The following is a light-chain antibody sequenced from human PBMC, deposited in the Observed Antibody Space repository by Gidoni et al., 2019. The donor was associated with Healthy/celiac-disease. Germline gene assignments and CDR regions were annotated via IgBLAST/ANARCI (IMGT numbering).Light chain of an antibody. Sequence: DIHMTQSPSTLSASVGDRVSITCRASQSISSWLAWYQQKPGKAPKLLIYDASSLESGVPSRFSGSGSGTEFTLTISSLQPDDFATYYCQQYNSYSRTFGPGTKVDIK. V-gene: IGKV1-5*01. CDR1: QSISSW. CDR2: DAS. J-gene: IGKJ3*01. CDR3: QQYNSYSRT.